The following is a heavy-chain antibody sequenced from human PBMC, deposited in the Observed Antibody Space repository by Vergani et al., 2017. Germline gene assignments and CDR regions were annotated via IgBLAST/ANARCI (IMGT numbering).Heavy chain of an antibody. D-gene: IGHD3-16*01. CDR2: IYSGGST. CDR1: GFTVSSNY. V-gene: IGHV3-53*02. Sequence: EVQLVETGGGLIQPGGSLRLSCAASGFTVSSNYMSWVRQAPGKGLEWVSVIYSGGSTYYADSVKGRFTISRDNSKSTLYLQMNSLRAEDTAVYYCARNKKGEAFDIWGQGTMVTVSS. J-gene: IGHJ3*02. CDR3: ARNKKGEAFDI.